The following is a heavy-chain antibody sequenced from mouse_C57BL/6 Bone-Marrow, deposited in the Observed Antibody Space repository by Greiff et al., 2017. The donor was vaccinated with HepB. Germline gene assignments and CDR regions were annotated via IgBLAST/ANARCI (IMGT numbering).Heavy chain of an antibody. D-gene: IGHD3-2*02. CDR3: ARQGSSGYDDY. J-gene: IGHJ2*01. V-gene: IGHV5-6*02. CDR2: ISSGGSYT. CDR1: GFTFSSYG. Sequence: EVMLVESGGDLVKPGGSLKLSCAASGFTFSSYGMSWVRQTPDKRLEWVATISSGGSYTYYPDSVKGRFTISRDNAKNTLYLQMSSLKSEDTAMYYCARQGSSGYDDYWGQGTTLTVSS.